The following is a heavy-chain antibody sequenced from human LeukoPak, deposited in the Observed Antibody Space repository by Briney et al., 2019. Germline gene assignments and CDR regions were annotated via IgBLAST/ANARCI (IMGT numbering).Heavy chain of an antibody. CDR3: ASLAAAGTRNSYYYYYMDV. CDR2: INWNGGST. J-gene: IGHJ6*03. Sequence: GGSLRLSCAASGFTFDAYGMSWVRQAPGKGLEWVSGINWNGGSTGYADSVKGRFTISRDNAKNSLYLQMNSLRAEDTALYYCASLAAAGTRNSYYYYYMDVWGKGTTVTVSS. CDR1: GFTFDAYG. V-gene: IGHV3-20*04. D-gene: IGHD6-13*01.